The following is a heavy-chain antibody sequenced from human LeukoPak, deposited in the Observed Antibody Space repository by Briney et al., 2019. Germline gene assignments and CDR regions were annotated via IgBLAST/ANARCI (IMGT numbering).Heavy chain of an antibody. CDR1: GYSFTSYW. V-gene: IGHV5-51*01. CDR3: ARHASYYDSSGPNNWFDP. CDR2: IYPGDSDT. J-gene: IGHJ5*02. Sequence: GESLKISCKGSGYSFTSYWIGWVRQMPGKGLEWMGIIYPGDSDTRYSPSFQGQVAISADKSISTAYLQWSSLKASDTAMYYCARHASYYDSSGPNNWFDPWGQGTLVTVSS. D-gene: IGHD3-22*01.